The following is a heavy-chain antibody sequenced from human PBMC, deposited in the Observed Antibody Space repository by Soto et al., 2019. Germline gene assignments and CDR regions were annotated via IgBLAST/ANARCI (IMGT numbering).Heavy chain of an antibody. J-gene: IGHJ4*02. V-gene: IGHV3-74*01. CDR2: INSDGSST. D-gene: IGHD2-15*01. CDR1: GFTFSSYW. Sequence: PGGSLRLSCAASGFTFSSYWMHWVRQAPGKGLVWVSRINSDGSSTSYAESVKGRFTISRDNAKNTLYLQMNSLRAEDTAVYYCARDQRKYLGYCSGGSCYYRYWGQGTLVTVSS. CDR3: ARDQRKYLGYCSGGSCYYRY.